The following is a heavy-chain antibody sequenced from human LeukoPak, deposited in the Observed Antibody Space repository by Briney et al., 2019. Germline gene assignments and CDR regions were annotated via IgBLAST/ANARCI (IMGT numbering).Heavy chain of an antibody. J-gene: IGHJ4*02. CDR3: ARSSQYSGYESENIDY. V-gene: IGHV1-46*01. Sequence: ASVKVSCKASGYTFTSYYMHWVRQAPGQGLEWMGIINPSGGSTSYAQKFQGRVTMTRDMSTSTVYMELSSLRSEDTAVYYCARSSQYSGYESENIDYWGQGTLVTVSS. CDR1: GYTFTSYY. CDR2: INPSGGST. D-gene: IGHD5-12*01.